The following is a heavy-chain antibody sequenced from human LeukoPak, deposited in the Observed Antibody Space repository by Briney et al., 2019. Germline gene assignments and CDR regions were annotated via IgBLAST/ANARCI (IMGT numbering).Heavy chain of an antibody. CDR2: ISSSADRI. Sequence: GGSLRLSCAASGFTFSGYPIHWVRQAPGKGLEWISYISSSADRIYYADSVRGRLAISRDNDRNSLFLEMNALRAEDTAVYYCARANPTTPIFYFDFWGRGTLVTVSS. CDR3: ARANPTTPIFYFDF. CDR1: GFTFSGYP. J-gene: IGHJ4*02. D-gene: IGHD4-17*01. V-gene: IGHV3-48*01.